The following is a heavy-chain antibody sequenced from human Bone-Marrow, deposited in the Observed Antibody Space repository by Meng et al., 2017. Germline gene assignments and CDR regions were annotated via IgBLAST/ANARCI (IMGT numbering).Heavy chain of an antibody. V-gene: IGHV1-69*06. CDR2: IIPIFGTA. CDR3: ARGAIAYCGGDCYSSDFDY. Sequence: SAMVSCKASSGTFSSYAISWVRQAPGQGLEWMGGIIPIFGTANYAQKFQGRVTITADKSTSTAYMELSSLRSEDTAVYYCARGAIAYCGGDCYSSDFDYWGQGTLVTVSS. CDR1: SGTFSSYA. D-gene: IGHD2-21*02. J-gene: IGHJ4*02.